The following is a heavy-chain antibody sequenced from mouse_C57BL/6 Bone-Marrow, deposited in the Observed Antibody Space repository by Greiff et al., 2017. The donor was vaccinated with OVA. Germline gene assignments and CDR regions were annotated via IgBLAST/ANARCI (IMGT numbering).Heavy chain of an antibody. J-gene: IGHJ2*01. V-gene: IGHV5-4*03. D-gene: IGHD1-1*01. CDR2: LSDGGSYT. CDR3: ARTLCYYYGSSYVLDY. Sequence: EVKLVESGGGLVKPGGSLKLSCAASGFTFSSYAMSWVRQTPEKRLEWVATLSDGGSYTYYPDNVKGRFNISRDNAKNNLYLQMSHLKSEDTAMYYCARTLCYYYGSSYVLDYWGQGTTLTVSS. CDR1: GFTFSSYA.